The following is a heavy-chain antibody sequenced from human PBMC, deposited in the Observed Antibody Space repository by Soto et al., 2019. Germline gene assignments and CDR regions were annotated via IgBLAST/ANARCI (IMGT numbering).Heavy chain of an antibody. CDR1: GFTFSDYY. CDR3: ARLSFGTTTPY. J-gene: IGHJ4*02. V-gene: IGHV3-11*03. Sequence: GSLRLSCAASGFTFSDYYMSWIRQAPGKGLEWVSYISSSSSYTNYADSVKGRFTISRDNAKNSLYLQMNSLRAEDTAVYYCARLSFGTTTPYWGQGTLVTVSS. CDR2: ISSSSSYT. D-gene: IGHD3-10*01.